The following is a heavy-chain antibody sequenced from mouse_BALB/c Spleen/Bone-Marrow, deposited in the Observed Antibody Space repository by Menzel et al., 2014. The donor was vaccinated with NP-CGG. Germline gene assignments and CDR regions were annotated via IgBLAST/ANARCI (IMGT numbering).Heavy chain of an antibody. CDR3: ARRGYAMDY. Sequence: VQLQQSGAELAKPGASVKMSCKASGYTFTSYWMHWVKQRPGQGLEWIGYINPSTGYTEYNQKFKDKATLTADKSSSTAYMQLSSLTSEDSAVYYCARRGYAMDYWGSRNLSHRLL. CDR1: GYTFTSYW. V-gene: IGHV1-7*01. J-gene: IGHJ4*01. CDR2: INPSTGYT.